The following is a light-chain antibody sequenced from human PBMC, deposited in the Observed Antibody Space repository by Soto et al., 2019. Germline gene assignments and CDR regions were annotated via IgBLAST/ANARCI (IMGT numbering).Light chain of an antibody. Sequence: QSALTQPASVSGSPGQSITISCTGTSSDVGGYNYVSWYQQNPGKAPKLMIYNVINRPSGVSNRFSGSKSGNTASLTIFGLQAEDEADYYCSSYTSSNTLVVFGGGTKVTVL. CDR1: SSDVGGYNY. CDR2: NVI. J-gene: IGLJ2*01. V-gene: IGLV2-14*01. CDR3: SSYTSSNTLVV.